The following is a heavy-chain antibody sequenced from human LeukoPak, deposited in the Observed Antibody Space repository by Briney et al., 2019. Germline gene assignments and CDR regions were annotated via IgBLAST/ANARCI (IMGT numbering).Heavy chain of an antibody. CDR3: ASFPWDLRPT. Sequence: GRSLRLSCAASGFTFSSYAMHWVRQAPGKGLEWVAVISYDGSNKYYADSVKGRFTISRDNSKNTLYLQMNSLRAEDTAVYYCASFPWDLRPTWGQGTLVSVAS. J-gene: IGHJ4*02. D-gene: IGHD1-26*01. CDR2: ISYDGSNK. V-gene: IGHV3-30-3*01. CDR1: GFTFSSYA.